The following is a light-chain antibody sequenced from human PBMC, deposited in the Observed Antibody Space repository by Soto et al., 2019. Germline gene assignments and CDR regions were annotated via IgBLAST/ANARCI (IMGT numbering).Light chain of an antibody. J-gene: IGKJ1*01. Sequence: EIVMTQSPATLSLSPGERASLSCRASQSVSIDLAWYQQKPGQAPRLVIYDASKRATGIPARFSGSGSGTGFTLTVSSLEPEDFAVYYCQQRSNWPRTFGQGTKVDIK. V-gene: IGKV3-11*01. CDR3: QQRSNWPRT. CDR1: QSVSID. CDR2: DAS.